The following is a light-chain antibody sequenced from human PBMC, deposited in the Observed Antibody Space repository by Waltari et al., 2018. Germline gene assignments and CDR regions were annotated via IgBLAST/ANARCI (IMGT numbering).Light chain of an antibody. V-gene: IGKV1-5*03. CDR2: KAS. J-gene: IGKJ1*01. CDR1: QSISSW. CDR3: QQYNSYSRT. Sequence: DIQMNQSPSTLSASVGDRCTITCRASQSISSWLAWYQQKPGKAPKLLIYKASSLESGVPSRFSGSGSGTEFTLTISSLQPDDFATYYCQQYNSYSRTFGQGTKVEIK.